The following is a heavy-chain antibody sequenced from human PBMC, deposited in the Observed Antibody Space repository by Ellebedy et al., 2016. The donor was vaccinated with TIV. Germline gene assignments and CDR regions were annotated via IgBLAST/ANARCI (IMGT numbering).Heavy chain of an antibody. V-gene: IGHV3-33*01. J-gene: IGHJ6*02. CDR3: AREPMVRGVIRRGYDMDV. Sequence: GGSLRLXXAASGFTFSSYGMHWVRQAPGKGLEWVAVIWYDGSNKSYADSVKGRFTISRDNSKNTLYLQMNSLRAEDTAVYYCAREPMVRGVIRRGYDMDVWGQGTTVTVSS. D-gene: IGHD3-10*01. CDR1: GFTFSSYG. CDR2: IWYDGSNK.